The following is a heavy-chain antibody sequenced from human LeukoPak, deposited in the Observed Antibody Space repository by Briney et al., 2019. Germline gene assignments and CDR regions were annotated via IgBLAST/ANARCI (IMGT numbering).Heavy chain of an antibody. J-gene: IGHJ4*02. CDR1: SGSISSYY. CDR2: IYYSGST. V-gene: IGHV4-59*08. D-gene: IGHD6-13*01. Sequence: SETLSLTCTVSSGSISSYYWSWIRQPPGKGLEWIGYIYYSGSTNYNPSLKSRVTISVDTSKNQFPLKLSSVTAADTAVYYCARHGVESTRYSSSWYWFDYWGQGTLVTVSS. CDR3: ARHGVESTRYSSSWYWFDY.